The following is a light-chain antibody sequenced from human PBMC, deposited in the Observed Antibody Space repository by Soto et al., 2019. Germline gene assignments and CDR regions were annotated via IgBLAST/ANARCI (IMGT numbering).Light chain of an antibody. CDR2: DDT. V-gene: IGLV3-21*02. Sequence: SYELTQPPSVSVAPGQTARITCGGNNIGAYSVYWYQQKPGQAPVLVVYDDTNRPSGIPGRFSGSNSGITATLTISSVEAGDEAAYYCQVWDSDSDPSYVFGGGTKVTVL. J-gene: IGLJ1*01. CDR1: NIGAYS. CDR3: QVWDSDSDPSYV.